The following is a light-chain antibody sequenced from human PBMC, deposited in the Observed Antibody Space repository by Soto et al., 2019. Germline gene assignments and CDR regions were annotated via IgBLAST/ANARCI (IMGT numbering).Light chain of an antibody. CDR1: QSLSNTY. V-gene: IGKV3-20*01. Sequence: EIVLTQSPGTLSLSPGERATLSCRASQSLSNTYLAWYQQKPGQAPRLLIYGASNRATGIPDRFSGSGSGTDFTLTISRLEPEDFAVYHCQHYGNSFGQGTKLEIK. CDR3: QHYGNS. CDR2: GAS. J-gene: IGKJ2*01.